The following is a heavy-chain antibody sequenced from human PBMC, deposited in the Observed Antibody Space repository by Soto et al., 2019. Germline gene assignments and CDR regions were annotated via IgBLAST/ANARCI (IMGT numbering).Heavy chain of an antibody. Sequence: SDTLSLTCVVSGAAFSGYIWTCIPQTPGNPLQWIGQINHSGSSIYNPSLKNRVTISTLSNNKFSLELSSVTAADTAVYYCTRGLFSGSSYSGSWYYFDSWGQGTMVTVSS. CDR2: INHSGSS. V-gene: IGHV4-34*01. D-gene: IGHD1-26*01. CDR3: TRGLFSGSSYSGSWYYFDS. CDR1: GAAFSGYI. J-gene: IGHJ4*02.